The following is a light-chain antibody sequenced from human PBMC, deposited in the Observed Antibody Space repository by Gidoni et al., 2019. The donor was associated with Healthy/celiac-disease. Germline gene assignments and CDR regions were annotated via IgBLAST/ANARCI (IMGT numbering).Light chain of an antibody. CDR2: DAS. Sequence: DIQKTQSPSSLSASVGDRVTITCQARQDISIYLNWYQQKPGKAPKLLIYDASTLATGVPSRFSGSGSGTDFTFTIRSLQPEDLATYYCQQYDNLPLTFGGWTKVEIK. V-gene: IGKV1-33*01. CDR1: QDISIY. CDR3: QQYDNLPLT. J-gene: IGKJ4*01.